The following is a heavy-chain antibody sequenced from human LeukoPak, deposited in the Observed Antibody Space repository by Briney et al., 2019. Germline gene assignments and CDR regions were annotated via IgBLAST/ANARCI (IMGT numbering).Heavy chain of an antibody. CDR2: ISGSGRST. V-gene: IGHV3-23*01. CDR1: GFTFSSYT. D-gene: IGHD6-6*01. J-gene: IGHJ4*02. CDR3: AKESSGRFDY. Sequence: PGGSLRLSCAASGFTFSSYTMTWVRQAPGKGLEWVSAISGSGRSTYYADSVKGRFTISRDNSKNTLYLQMNSLRAEDTAVYYCAKESSGRFDYWGQGTLVTVSS.